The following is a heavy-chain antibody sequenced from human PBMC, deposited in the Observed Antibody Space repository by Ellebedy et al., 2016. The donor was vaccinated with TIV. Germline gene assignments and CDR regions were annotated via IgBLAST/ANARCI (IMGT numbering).Heavy chain of an antibody. CDR2: ISQVGSEK. V-gene: IGHV3-7*01. Sequence: GESLKISCGASGFSFSSYWMSWVRQAPGKGLEWVANISQVGSEKYYVDSVKGRFTISRDNAKNSLYLHLNSLRAEDTAMYYCATEGSYGDYLSPTHAFVIWGQGTMVTVSS. D-gene: IGHD4-17*01. CDR3: ATEGSYGDYLSPTHAFVI. CDR1: GFSFSSYW. J-gene: IGHJ3*02.